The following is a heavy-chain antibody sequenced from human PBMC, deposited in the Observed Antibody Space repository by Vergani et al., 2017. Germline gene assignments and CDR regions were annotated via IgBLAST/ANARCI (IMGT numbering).Heavy chain of an antibody. Sequence: QVQLVQSGAEVKKPGASVKVSCKASGYTFTSYYMHWVRQAPGQGLEWMGIINPSGGTTSYAQKFQGRVTMTRDTSTSTVYMELSSLRSEDTAVYYCARATKLGGFDPGGQGTLVTVSS. CDR3: ARATKLGGFDP. CDR2: INPSGGTT. V-gene: IGHV1-46*03. D-gene: IGHD6-6*01. CDR1: GYTFTSYY. J-gene: IGHJ5*02.